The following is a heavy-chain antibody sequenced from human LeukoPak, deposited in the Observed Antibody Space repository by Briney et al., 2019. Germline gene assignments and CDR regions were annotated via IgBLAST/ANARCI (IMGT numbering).Heavy chain of an antibody. Sequence: GASVKVSCKASGYTFTSYYMHWVRQAPGQGLEWMGIITPSGGSTTYAQKFQGRITMTRDTSTSTVYMELSSLRSEDTAVYYCARGVVPPANIDYWGQGTLVTVSS. J-gene: IGHJ4*02. CDR3: ARGVVPPANIDY. V-gene: IGHV1-46*01. D-gene: IGHD2-2*01. CDR1: GYTFTSYY. CDR2: ITPSGGST.